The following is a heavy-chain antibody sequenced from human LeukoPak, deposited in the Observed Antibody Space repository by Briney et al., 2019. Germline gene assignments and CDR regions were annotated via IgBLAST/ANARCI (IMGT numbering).Heavy chain of an antibody. J-gene: IGHJ4*02. CDR1: GGSISSYY. CDR2: ISYSGTS. D-gene: IGHD5-12*01. CDR3: TRLASGYINGPDY. V-gene: IGHV4-59*08. Sequence: TSETLSLTCTVSGGSISSYYWSWIRQPPGKGLEWIGYISYSGTSNYNPSLKSRVTISVDTAKNQFSLNLNSVTAADTAVYYCTRLASGYINGPDYWGQGTVVTVSA.